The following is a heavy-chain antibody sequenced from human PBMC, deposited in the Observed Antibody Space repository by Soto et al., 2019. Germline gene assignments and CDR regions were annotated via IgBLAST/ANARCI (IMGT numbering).Heavy chain of an antibody. CDR1: GFTFSSYG. V-gene: IGHV3-33*01. CDR3: ARTYDYIWGSYRYTAPSTYYYYMDV. CDR2: IWYDGSNK. Sequence: PGGSMRLSCAASGFTFSSYGMHWVRQAPGKGLEWVAVIWYDGSNKYYADSVKGRFTISRDNSKNTLYLQMNSLRAEDTAVYYCARTYDYIWGSYRYTAPSTYYYYMDVWGKGTTVTVSS. D-gene: IGHD3-16*02. J-gene: IGHJ6*03.